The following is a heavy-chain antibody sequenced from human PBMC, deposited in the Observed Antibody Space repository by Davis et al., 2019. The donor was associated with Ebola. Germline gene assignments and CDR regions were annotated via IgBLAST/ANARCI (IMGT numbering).Heavy chain of an antibody. D-gene: IGHD3-3*01. V-gene: IGHV3-48*03. CDR2: ISSSGSTI. CDR1: GFTFSSYE. Sequence: PGGSLRLSCAASGFTFSSYEMNWVRQAPGKGLEWVSYISSSGSTIYYADSVKGRFTISRDNAKNSLYLQMNSLRAEDTAVYYCARATEPLYDFWSGPLDYWGQGTLVTVSS. CDR3: ARATEPLYDFWSGPLDY. J-gene: IGHJ4*02.